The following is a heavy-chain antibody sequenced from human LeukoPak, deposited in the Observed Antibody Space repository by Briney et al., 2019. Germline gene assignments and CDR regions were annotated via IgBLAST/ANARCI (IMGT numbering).Heavy chain of an antibody. CDR3: LKDERGYSAY. CDR2: ITSNGGTT. Sequence: QPGRSLRLSCSASGFTFSNYAMHWVRQAPGKGLEYVSAITSNGGTTYYADSVKGRFTISRDNSKNTLYLQMSSLRADDTAVYYCLKDERGYSAYWGQGTLVTVSS. CDR1: GFTFSNYA. D-gene: IGHD5-12*01. J-gene: IGHJ4*02. V-gene: IGHV3-64D*06.